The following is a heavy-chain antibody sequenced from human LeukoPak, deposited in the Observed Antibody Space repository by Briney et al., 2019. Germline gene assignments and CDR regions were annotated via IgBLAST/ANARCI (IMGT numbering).Heavy chain of an antibody. Sequence: PSETLSLTCTVSGGSISSYYWSWIRQPPGKGLEWIGYIYYSGSTNYNPSLKSRVTISVDTSKNQFSLKLSSVTAADTAVYYCARALPRGSSLGWFDPWGQGTLVTVSS. J-gene: IGHJ5*02. CDR1: GGSISSYY. V-gene: IGHV4-59*01. CDR3: ARALPRGSSLGWFDP. D-gene: IGHD1-26*01. CDR2: IYYSGST.